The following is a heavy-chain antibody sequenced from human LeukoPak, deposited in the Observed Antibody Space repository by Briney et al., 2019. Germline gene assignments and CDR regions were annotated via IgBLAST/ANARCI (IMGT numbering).Heavy chain of an antibody. Sequence: PSETLSLTCTVSGGSISSSSYYWGWIRQPPGKGLEWIGSMYYSGSTYHNPSLKNRVTVSVDASKHQFSLKLSSVTAADTALYYCARGGNSGYDYLDYWGQGTLVTVPS. J-gene: IGHJ4*02. D-gene: IGHD5-12*01. CDR3: ARGGNSGYDYLDY. CDR1: GGSISSSSYY. V-gene: IGHV4-39*07. CDR2: MYYSGST.